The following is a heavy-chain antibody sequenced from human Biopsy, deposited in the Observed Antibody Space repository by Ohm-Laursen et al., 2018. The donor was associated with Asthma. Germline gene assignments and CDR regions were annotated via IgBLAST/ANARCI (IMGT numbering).Heavy chain of an antibody. CDR1: GGSISSDY. CDR2: IHNSGNT. D-gene: IGHD4-17*01. V-gene: IGHV4-59*08. J-gene: IGHJ6*02. CDR3: ARVASYGDVYFGIDV. Sequence: SDTLSLTCTVSGGSISSDYWSWLRQSPGKGLEWVGYIHNSGNTNYNPSLKSRVTISLDTSKNQFSLKLSSVTAADTAVYFCARVASYGDVYFGIDVWGPGTTVSVS.